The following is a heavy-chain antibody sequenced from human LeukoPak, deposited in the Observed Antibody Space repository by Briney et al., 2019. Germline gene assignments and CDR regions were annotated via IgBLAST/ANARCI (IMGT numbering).Heavy chain of an antibody. CDR1: GFTVSSNY. J-gene: IGHJ4*02. CDR2: ISPSGDIT. CDR3: AKDDAWLRFGE. V-gene: IGHV3-23*01. D-gene: IGHD3-10*01. Sequence: GGSLRLSCAASGFTVSSNYMSRVRQAPGKGLEWVSGISPSGDITYYADSVKGRFTISRDNSKNTLYLEVISLTAEDTAVYYCAKDDAWLRFGEWSQGTLVTVSS.